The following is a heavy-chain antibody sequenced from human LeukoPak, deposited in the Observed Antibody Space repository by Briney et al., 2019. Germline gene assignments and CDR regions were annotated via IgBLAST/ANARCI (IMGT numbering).Heavy chain of an antibody. V-gene: IGHV3-21*04. Sequence: GGSLRLSCAASGFTFSSYSMNWVRQAPGKGLEWVSSISSSSSYIYYADSVKGRFTISRDKSKNTLYLQMNSLRAEDTAVYYCAKGDTTWELPHDYWGQGILVTVSS. D-gene: IGHD1-26*01. CDR2: ISSSSSYI. CDR3: AKGDTTWELPHDY. CDR1: GFTFSSYS. J-gene: IGHJ4*02.